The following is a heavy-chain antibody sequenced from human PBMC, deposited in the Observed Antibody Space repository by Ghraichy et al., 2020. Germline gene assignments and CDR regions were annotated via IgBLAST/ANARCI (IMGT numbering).Heavy chain of an antibody. V-gene: IGHV3-66*02. D-gene: IGHD1-1*01. CDR2: IYSDGST. CDR3: ARNWGTT. CDR1: GFTVSNNY. J-gene: IGHJ4*02. Sequence: LSLTCAASGFTVSNNYMSWVRQAPGKGLEWVSIIYSDGSTYYADSVKGRFTISRDNSKNTLFLQMSSLRTDDTAAYYCARNWGTTWGQGTLVTVSS.